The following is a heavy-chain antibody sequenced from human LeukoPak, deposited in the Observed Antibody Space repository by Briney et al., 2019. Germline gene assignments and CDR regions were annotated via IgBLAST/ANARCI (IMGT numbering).Heavy chain of an antibody. Sequence: GGSRRLSCPAPGLPSSSFGMRWVRKAPGKRLEWVAFIRYDGNNKYYAGSVKGRFTISRDNSKNTLYLQMNSLRAEDAAVYYCAKGHIAARLGYMDGWGKGTTVTVSS. CDR2: IRYDGNNK. V-gene: IGHV3-30*02. J-gene: IGHJ6*03. D-gene: IGHD6-6*01. CDR3: AKGHIAARLGYMDG. CDR1: GLPSSSFG.